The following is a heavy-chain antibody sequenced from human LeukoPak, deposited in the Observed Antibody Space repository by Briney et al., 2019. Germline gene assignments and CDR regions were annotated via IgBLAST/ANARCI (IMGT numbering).Heavy chain of an antibody. Sequence: ASVKVSCKASGYTFTGYYMHWVRQAPGQGLEWMGWINPNSGGTNYAQKFQGRVTMTRGTSISTAYMELSRLRSDDTAVYYCARDTKRGSGSYYFDYWGQGTLVTVSS. J-gene: IGHJ4*02. D-gene: IGHD3-10*01. CDR1: GYTFTGYY. V-gene: IGHV1-2*02. CDR2: INPNSGGT. CDR3: ARDTKRGSGSYYFDY.